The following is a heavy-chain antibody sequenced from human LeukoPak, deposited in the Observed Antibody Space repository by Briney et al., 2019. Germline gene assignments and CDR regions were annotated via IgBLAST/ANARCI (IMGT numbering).Heavy chain of an antibody. J-gene: IGHJ4*02. V-gene: IGHV3-23*01. CDR3: AKGLVVVPAAMLDY. D-gene: IGHD2-2*01. CDR2: ISGGGGST. CDR1: GFTFSSYA. Sequence: PGGSLRLSCAASGFTFSSYAMTWVRQAPGKGLEWVSTISGGGGSTYYADSVKGRFTISRDNSKNTLYLQMNSLRAEDTAVYYCAKGLVVVPAAMLDYWGQGTLVTVSS.